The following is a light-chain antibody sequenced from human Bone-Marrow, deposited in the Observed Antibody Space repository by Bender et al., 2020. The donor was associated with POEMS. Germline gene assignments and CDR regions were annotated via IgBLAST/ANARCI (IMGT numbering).Light chain of an antibody. J-gene: IGLJ2*01. CDR1: SSDVGGHNF. V-gene: IGLV2-8*01. CDR2: EVT. CDR3: SSYAGTGTLV. Sequence: SALTQPASVSGSPGQSITISCTGTSSDVGGHNFVSWYQQHPGKAPKVIIYEVTQRPSGVPDRFSGSKSGNTASLTVSGLQAEDEADYYCSSYAGTGTLVFGGGTKLTVL.